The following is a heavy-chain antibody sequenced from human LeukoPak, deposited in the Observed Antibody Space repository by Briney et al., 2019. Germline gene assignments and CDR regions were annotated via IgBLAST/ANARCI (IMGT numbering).Heavy chain of an antibody. Sequence: GGSLRLSCAASGFTFSNYAMTWVRQAPGKGLECVSAISGSGDDTYYADSVKGRFTISRDDSKITVYLQMSSLRAEDTAVYYCAKPHYSGSGSHSREDYWGQGTLVTVSS. V-gene: IGHV3-23*01. CDR3: AKPHYSGSGSHSREDY. D-gene: IGHD3-10*01. J-gene: IGHJ4*02. CDR2: ISGSGDDT. CDR1: GFTFSNYA.